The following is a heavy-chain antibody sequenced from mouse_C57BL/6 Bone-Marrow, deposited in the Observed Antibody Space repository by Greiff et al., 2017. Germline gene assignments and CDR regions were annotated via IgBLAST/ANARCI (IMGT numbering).Heavy chain of an antibody. CDR1: GFNIKDDY. CDR3: TTEGWVLPWYFDV. V-gene: IGHV14-4*01. D-gene: IGHD2-3*01. J-gene: IGHJ1*03. CDR2: IDPENGDT. Sequence: EVQLQQSGAELVRPGASVKLSCTASGFNIKDDYMHWVKQRPEQGLEWIGWIDPENGDTDYPSKFQGKATITADTSSNTAYLQLSSLTSEDTAVYYCTTEGWVLPWYFDVWGTGTTVTVSS.